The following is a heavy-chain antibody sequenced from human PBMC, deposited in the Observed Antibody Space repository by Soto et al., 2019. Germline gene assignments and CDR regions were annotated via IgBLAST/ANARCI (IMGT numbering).Heavy chain of an antibody. V-gene: IGHV4-59*01. CDR3: ARTYYYGSGRWFFDL. Sequence: QVQLQESGPGLVKPSETLSLTCTVSDGSISTYYWSWIRQPPGKGLEWIGYIYHRGSTNYNPSLKSRVTISVDTSKNQFSLKLSSVTAADTALYFCARTYYYGSGRWFFDLWGRGTLVTVSS. J-gene: IGHJ2*01. CDR1: DGSISTYY. D-gene: IGHD3-10*01. CDR2: IYHRGST.